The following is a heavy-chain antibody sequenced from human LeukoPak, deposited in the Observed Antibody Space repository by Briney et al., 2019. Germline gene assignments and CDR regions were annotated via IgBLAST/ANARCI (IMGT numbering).Heavy chain of an antibody. Sequence: PSETLSLTCTVSGGSISSYYWGWIRQPPGKGLEWIGEINHSGSTNYNPSLKSRVTISVDTSKNQFSLKLSSVTAADTAVYYCARGVVYDYVWGSYRLRGVFDYWGQGTLVTVSS. V-gene: IGHV4-34*01. D-gene: IGHD3-16*02. J-gene: IGHJ4*02. CDR1: GGSISSYY. CDR3: ARGVVYDYVWGSYRLRGVFDY. CDR2: INHSGST.